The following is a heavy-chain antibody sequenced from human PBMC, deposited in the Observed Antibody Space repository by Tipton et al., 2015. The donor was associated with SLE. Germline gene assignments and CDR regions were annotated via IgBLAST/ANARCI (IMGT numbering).Heavy chain of an antibody. Sequence: TLSLTCTVSGGSISSYSYYWGWIRQPPGKGLEWIGSMYYSGSTYYNPSLKSRITISVDTSKNRFSLKLSSVIAADTAVYYCARVGGSYRYHHWFDPWGQGTLVTVSS. D-gene: IGHD3-16*02. V-gene: IGHV4-39*07. CDR1: GGSISSYSYY. J-gene: IGHJ5*02. CDR3: ARVGGSYRYHHWFDP. CDR2: MYYSGST.